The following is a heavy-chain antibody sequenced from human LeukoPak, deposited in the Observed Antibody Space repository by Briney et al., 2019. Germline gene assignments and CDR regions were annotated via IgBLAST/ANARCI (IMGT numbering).Heavy chain of an antibody. Sequence: ASVKVSCKASGYTFTSYYMHWVRQAPGQGLEWMGIINPSGGSTSYAQKFQGRVTMTRDTSTSTVYMELSSLRSEDTAVYCCAREYYYGSGSYYQPYYYYGMDVWGQGTTVTVSS. D-gene: IGHD3-10*01. CDR2: INPSGGST. CDR3: AREYYYGSGSYYQPYYYYGMDV. J-gene: IGHJ6*02. CDR1: GYTFTSYY. V-gene: IGHV1-46*01.